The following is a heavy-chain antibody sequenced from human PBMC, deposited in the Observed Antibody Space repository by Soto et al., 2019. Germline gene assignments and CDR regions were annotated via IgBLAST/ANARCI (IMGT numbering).Heavy chain of an antibody. J-gene: IGHJ3*02. CDR1: GGSISSYY. CDR3: ARVGYYYDSSGSSRPNKPFDI. CDR2: IYYSGST. D-gene: IGHD3-22*01. V-gene: IGHV4-59*01. Sequence: SETLSLTCTVSGGSISSYYWSWIRQPPGMGLEWIGYIYYSGSTNYNPSLKSRVTISVDTSKNQFSLKLSSVTAADTAVYYCARVGYYYDSSGSSRPNKPFDIWGQGTMVTVSS.